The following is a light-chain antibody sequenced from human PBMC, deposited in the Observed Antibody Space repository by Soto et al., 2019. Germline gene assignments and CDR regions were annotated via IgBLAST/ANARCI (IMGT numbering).Light chain of an antibody. V-gene: IGKV3-20*01. CDR3: QQYGSSGT. CDR2: GAS. Sequence: EIVMRLALSTLAVCPGEGSTLSCRASQSVSSNLAWYQQKPGQAPRLLIYGASNRATGIPDRFSGSGSGTDFTLTISRLEPEDFAVYYCQQYGSSGTFGQGTKVDIK. CDR1: QSVSSN. J-gene: IGKJ1*01.